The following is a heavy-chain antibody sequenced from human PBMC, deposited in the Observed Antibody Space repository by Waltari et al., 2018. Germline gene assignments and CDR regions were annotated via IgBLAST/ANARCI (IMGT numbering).Heavy chain of an antibody. V-gene: IGHV3-30*03. J-gene: IGHJ5*02. CDR2: ISYDGSNK. CDR3: AREGDFLS. D-gene: IGHD3-10*01. CDR1: GFTFSSYG. Sequence: QVQLVESGGGVVQPGRSLRLSCAASGFTFSSYGMHWVRQAPGKGLEWVAVISYDGSNKYYADSVKGRFTISRDNSKNTLYLQMNSLRAEDTAVYYCAREGDFLSWGQGTLVTVSS.